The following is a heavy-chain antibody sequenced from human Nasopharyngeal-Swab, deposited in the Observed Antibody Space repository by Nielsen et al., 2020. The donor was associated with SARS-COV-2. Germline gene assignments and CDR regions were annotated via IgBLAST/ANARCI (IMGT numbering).Heavy chain of an antibody. D-gene: IGHD5-18*01. CDR1: GFTFTSHG. J-gene: IGHJ4*02. V-gene: IGHV3-30*02. CDR2: IRNDGSNK. Sequence: GGSLRLSCAASGFTFTSHGMYWVRQAPGEGLDWVAFIRNDGSNKNYADSVKGRFTIPRDNSKNTLYLQMNSLRAEDTAMYYCAKDRQLWSNDFDYWGQGTLVTVSS. CDR3: AKDRQLWSNDFDY.